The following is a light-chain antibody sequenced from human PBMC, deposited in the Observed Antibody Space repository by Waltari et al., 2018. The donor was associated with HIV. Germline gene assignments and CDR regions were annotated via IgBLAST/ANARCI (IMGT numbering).Light chain of an antibody. J-gene: IGLJ1*01. V-gene: IGLV1-44*01. Sequence: QSVLTQPPSVSGSPGQRVTISCSGGTSNIGRSTVNWYQQVPGTAPKLLIYSHQQRPPGVPARFSGSKSGTSASLAISGLQSEDEAEYYCAAWDVSLQGYVFGTGSKVTVL. CDR3: AAWDVSLQGYV. CDR2: SHQ. CDR1: TSNIGRST.